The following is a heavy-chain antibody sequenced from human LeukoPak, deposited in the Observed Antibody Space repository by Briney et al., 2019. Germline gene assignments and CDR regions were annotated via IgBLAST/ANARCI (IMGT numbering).Heavy chain of an antibody. J-gene: IGHJ6*03. Sequence: PGGSLRLSCAASGFTFSSNYMSWVRQAPGKGLEWVSVIYSGGSTYYSDSVKGRLTISRDNSKNTLYLQMNSLRAEDTAVYYCAKGGARPTGYYYYMDVWGKGTTVTVSS. CDR1: GFTFSSNY. V-gene: IGHV3-53*01. CDR2: IYSGGST. CDR3: AKGGARPTGYYYYMDV.